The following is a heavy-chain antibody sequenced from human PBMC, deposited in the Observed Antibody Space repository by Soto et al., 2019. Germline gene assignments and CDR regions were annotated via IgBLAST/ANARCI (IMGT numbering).Heavy chain of an antibody. CDR2: IYYSGST. D-gene: IGHD4-17*01. J-gene: IGHJ3*02. Sequence: SETLSLTCTVSGGSISSGGYYWSWIRQHPGKGLEWIGYIYYSGSTYYNPSLKSRVTISVDTSKNQFSLKLSSVTAADTAVYYCARERFSGAFDIWGQGTMVTVSS. CDR3: ARERFSGAFDI. V-gene: IGHV4-31*03. CDR1: GGSISSGGYY.